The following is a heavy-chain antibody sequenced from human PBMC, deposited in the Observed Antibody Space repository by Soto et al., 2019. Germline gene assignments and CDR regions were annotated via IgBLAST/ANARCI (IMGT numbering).Heavy chain of an antibody. V-gene: IGHV1-69*01. Sequence: QVQLVQSGAEVKKPASSVKVSCKASGGTFSSYAISWVRQAPGQGLEWMGGIIPIFGTANYAQKFQGRVTITADESTSTAYMELSSLRSEDTAVYYCARGSGWGAAAGIDYWGQGTLVTVSS. CDR3: ARGSGWGAAAGIDY. CDR2: IIPIFGTA. J-gene: IGHJ4*02. D-gene: IGHD6-13*01. CDR1: GGTFSSYA.